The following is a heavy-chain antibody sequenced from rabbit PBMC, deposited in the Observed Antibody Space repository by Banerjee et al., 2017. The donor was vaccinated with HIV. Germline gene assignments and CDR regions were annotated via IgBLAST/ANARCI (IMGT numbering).Heavy chain of an antibody. CDR1: GFDLSSYYY. CDR2: IYTSSGST. CDR3: ARDMGYAGYGYNL. D-gene: IGHD6-1*01. J-gene: IGHJ4*01. Sequence: QSLEESGGDLVKPGASLTLTCKASGFDLSSYYYMCWVRQAPGKGLEWIACIYTSSGSTYYASWAKGRFTISKTSSTTVTLQMTSLTAADTATYFCARDMGYAGYGYNLWGQGTLVTVS. V-gene: IGHV1S40*01.